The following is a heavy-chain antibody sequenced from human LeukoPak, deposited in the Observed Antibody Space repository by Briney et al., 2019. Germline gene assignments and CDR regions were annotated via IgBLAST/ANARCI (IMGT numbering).Heavy chain of an antibody. V-gene: IGHV3-30*18. J-gene: IGHJ4*02. Sequence: GGSLRLSCAASGFTFSSYGMHWVRQAPGKGLEWVAVISYDGSNKYYADSVKGRFTISRDNSKNTLYLQMNSLRAGDTAVYYCAKDLEQQLDGYYFDYWGQGTLVTVSS. CDR2: ISYDGSNK. CDR3: AKDLEQQLDGYYFDY. CDR1: GFTFSSYG. D-gene: IGHD6-13*01.